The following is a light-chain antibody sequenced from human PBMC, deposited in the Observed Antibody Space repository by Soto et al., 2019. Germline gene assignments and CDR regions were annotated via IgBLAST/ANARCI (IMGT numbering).Light chain of an antibody. Sequence: DILMTQSPDYLAVSLGARATINCKSSQSVLYIPTNKNYLSWYQQKPGQPPKLLIYWASTRELGLHDRFSGSRSGTEFTLTISSLQAEDVAIYYCHQYFTTPRLGFGGGTKVEIK. CDR2: WAS. J-gene: IGKJ4*01. CDR1: QSVLYIPTNKNY. V-gene: IGKV4-1*01. CDR3: HQYFTTPRLG.